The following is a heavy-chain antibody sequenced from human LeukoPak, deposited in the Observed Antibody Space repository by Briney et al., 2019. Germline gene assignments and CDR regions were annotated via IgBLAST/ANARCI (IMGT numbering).Heavy chain of an antibody. CDR1: GFTFDDYA. D-gene: IGHD3-9*01. CDR2: ISWNSGSI. CDR3: AKVRDYDILTGLDY. V-gene: IGHV3-9*01. J-gene: IGHJ4*02. Sequence: PGGSLRLSCAASGFTFDDYAMHWVRQAPGKGLEWVSGISWNSGSIGCADSVKGRFTISRDNAKNSLYLQMNSLRAEDTALYYCAKVRDYDILTGLDYWGQGTLVTVSS.